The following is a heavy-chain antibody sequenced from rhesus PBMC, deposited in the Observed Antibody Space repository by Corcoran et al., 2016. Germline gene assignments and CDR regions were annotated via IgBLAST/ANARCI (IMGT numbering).Heavy chain of an antibody. V-gene: IGHV3S16*01. CDR1: GFTFSSYG. Sequence: EVQLVESGGGLVQPGGSLRLSCAASGFTFSSYGLRWVRQAPGKGLGWVSSISSASSYIYYADSVKGRFTISRDNAKNSLSLQMNSLRAEDTAVYYCTSAPNIWTGSRIYGLDSWGQGVVVTVSS. J-gene: IGHJ6*01. D-gene: IGHD3-3*01. CDR3: TSAPNIWTGSRIYGLDS. CDR2: ISSASSYI.